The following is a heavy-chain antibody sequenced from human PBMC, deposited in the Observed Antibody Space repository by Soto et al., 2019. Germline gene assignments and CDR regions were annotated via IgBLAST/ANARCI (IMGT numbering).Heavy chain of an antibody. J-gene: IGHJ4*02. CDR1: GGSFSGYY. CDR3: ATDKITGLFDY. D-gene: IGHD2-8*02. CDR2: INHSGST. Sequence: QVQLQQWGAGLLKPSETLSLTCAVYGGSFSGYYWTWIRQPPGTGLEWIGEINHSGSTNYNPSLKSRVTISVDTSKTQFSLKLTSVPAADTAVYYCATDKITGLFDYWGQGTLVTVSS. V-gene: IGHV4-34*01.